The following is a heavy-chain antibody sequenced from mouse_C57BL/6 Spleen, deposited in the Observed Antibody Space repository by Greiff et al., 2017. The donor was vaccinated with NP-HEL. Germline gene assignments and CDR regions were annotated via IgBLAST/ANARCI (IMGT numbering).Heavy chain of an antibody. J-gene: IGHJ4*01. CDR2: ISYDGSN. V-gene: IGHV3-6*01. Sequence: EVQVVESGPGLVKPSQSLSLTCSVTGYSITSGYYWNWIRQFPGNKLEWMGYISYDGSNNYNPSLKNRISITRDTSKNQFFLKLNSVTTEDTATYYCARDPLYSNYEGYAMDYWGQGTSVTVSS. D-gene: IGHD2-5*01. CDR1: GYSITSGYY. CDR3: ARDPLYSNYEGYAMDY.